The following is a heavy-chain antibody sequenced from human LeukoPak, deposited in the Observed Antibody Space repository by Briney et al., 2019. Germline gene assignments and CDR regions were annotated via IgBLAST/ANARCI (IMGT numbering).Heavy chain of an antibody. Sequence: GGSLRLSCAASGFTFSSYEMNWVRQAPGKGLEWVSYISRSGSTIYYADSVKGRFTISRDNAKNSLYLQMSSLRAQDTAVYYCAIAVYTYYYDSSGYYYGNTGYFDYWGQGTLVTVSS. D-gene: IGHD3-22*01. J-gene: IGHJ4*02. CDR3: AIAVYTYYYDSSGYYYGNTGYFDY. CDR2: ISRSGSTI. V-gene: IGHV3-48*03. CDR1: GFTFSSYE.